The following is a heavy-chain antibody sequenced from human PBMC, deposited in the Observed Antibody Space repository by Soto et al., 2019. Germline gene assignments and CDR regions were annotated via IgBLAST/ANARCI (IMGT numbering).Heavy chain of an antibody. D-gene: IGHD2-2*01. CDR1: GFTFSSDW. CDR3: AREGSSTSFEY. CDR2: INSDGSST. V-gene: IGHV3-74*01. J-gene: IGHJ4*02. Sequence: GGSLRLSCAASGFTFSSDWMHWVRQAPGKGLMWVSRINSDGSSTSYADSVKGRFTISRDNAKNTLYLQMNSLRAEDTAVYYCAREGSSTSFEYWGQGTLVTVSS.